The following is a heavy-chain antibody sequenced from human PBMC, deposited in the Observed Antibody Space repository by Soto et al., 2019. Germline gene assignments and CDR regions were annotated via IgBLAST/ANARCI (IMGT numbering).Heavy chain of an antibody. V-gene: IGHV4-59*11. CDR1: GGSMSRHY. Sequence: PSETLSLTCTVSGGSMSRHYWTWLRQPPGKGLEWIGYISYSGSTYYNPSLKSRVTISADTSRNQFSLKLSSVIAADTAVYYCARADPDASVGYCGQGTLVTVSS. CDR2: ISYSGST. J-gene: IGHJ4*02. D-gene: IGHD3-16*01. CDR3: ARADPDASVGY.